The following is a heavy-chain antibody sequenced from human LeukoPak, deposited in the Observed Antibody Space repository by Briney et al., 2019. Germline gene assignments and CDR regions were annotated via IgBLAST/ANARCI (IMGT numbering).Heavy chain of an antibody. V-gene: IGHV1-18*01. CDR2: IGTDDGETRR. Sequence: ASVKVSCKASGYTFTSFGISWVRQAPGQGLEWLGWIGTDDGETRRNYGQHFQGRLSMTRDTSASTAYMELRSLRSDDTAVYYCARVQEWELLKYYFDYWGQGTLVTVSS. J-gene: IGHJ4*02. D-gene: IGHD1-26*01. CDR3: ARVQEWELLKYYFDY. CDR1: GYTFTSFG.